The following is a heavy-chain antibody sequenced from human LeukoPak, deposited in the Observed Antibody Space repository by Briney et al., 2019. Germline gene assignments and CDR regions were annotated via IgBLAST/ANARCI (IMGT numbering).Heavy chain of an antibody. D-gene: IGHD5-18*01. J-gene: IGHJ4*02. CDR1: GFTVSSNY. V-gene: IGHV3-66*01. Sequence: GGSLRLSCAASGFTVSSNYISLVRQAPRKGLEWVSVIYSGGNTYYADSVKGRFTISRDNSKNTLYLQMNSLRAEDTAVYYCARGGGIYSYGRYYFDYWGQGTLVTVSS. CDR3: ARGGGIYSYGRYYFDY. CDR2: IYSGGNT.